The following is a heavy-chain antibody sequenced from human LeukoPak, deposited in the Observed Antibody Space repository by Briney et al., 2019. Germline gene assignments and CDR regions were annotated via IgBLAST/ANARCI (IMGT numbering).Heavy chain of an antibody. V-gene: IGHV3-30*04. J-gene: IGHJ6*02. CDR1: GFTFSSYA. Sequence: PGRSLRLSCAASGFTFSSYAVHWVRQAPGKGLEWVAFISYDGNVKYYAASVKGRFTISRDNSKNTLYLQMNSLRAEDTAVYYCAKDHASSGWYVLLEGYYYYGMDVWGQGTTVTVSS. CDR3: AKDHASSGWYVLLEGYYYYGMDV. D-gene: IGHD6-19*01. CDR2: ISYDGNVK.